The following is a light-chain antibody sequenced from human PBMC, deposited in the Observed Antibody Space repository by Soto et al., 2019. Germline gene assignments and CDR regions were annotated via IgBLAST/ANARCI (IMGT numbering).Light chain of an antibody. CDR2: EVS. J-gene: IGLJ1*01. Sequence: QSVLTQPSSLSGSPGQSITISCTGTISDVGSYNYVSWYQQHPGKAPKLMIYEVSNRPSGVSSRFSGSKSGNTASLTVSGLQAEDEADYYCSSYTSRSTLFRTGTKVTVL. CDR3: SSYTSRSTL. CDR1: ISDVGSYNY. V-gene: IGLV2-14*01.